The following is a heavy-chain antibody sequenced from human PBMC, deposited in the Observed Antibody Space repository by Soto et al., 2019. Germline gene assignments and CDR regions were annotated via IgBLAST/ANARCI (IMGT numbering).Heavy chain of an antibody. CDR2: ISAYNGNT. CDR1: GYTFTSYG. V-gene: IGHV1-18*01. D-gene: IGHD2-15*01. Sequence: ASVKVSCKASGYTFTSYGISWVRQAPGQGLEWMGWISAYNGNTNYAQKLQGRVTMTTDTSTSTAYMELRSLRSDDTAVYYCARVRYCSGGSCSTYPREYIHYWGQATLVSVSS. CDR3: ARVRYCSGGSCSTYPREYIHY. J-gene: IGHJ4*02.